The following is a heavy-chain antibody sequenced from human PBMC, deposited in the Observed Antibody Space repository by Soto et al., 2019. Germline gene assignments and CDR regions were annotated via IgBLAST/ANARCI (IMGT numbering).Heavy chain of an antibody. Sequence: VSVKVSCKASGYTFTSYAMHWVRQAHGQRLEWMGWINAGNGNTKYSQKFQGRVTITRDTSASTAYMELSSLRSEDTAVYYCARYDSSGYYPSAAFDIWGQGTMVTVSS. D-gene: IGHD3-22*01. CDR3: ARYDSSGYYPSAAFDI. CDR2: INAGNGNT. V-gene: IGHV1-3*01. J-gene: IGHJ3*02. CDR1: GYTFTSYA.